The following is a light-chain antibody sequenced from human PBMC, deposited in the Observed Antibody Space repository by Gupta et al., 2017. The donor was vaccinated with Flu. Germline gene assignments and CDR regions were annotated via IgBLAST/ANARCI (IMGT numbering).Light chain of an antibody. CDR3: QQYNDWPPVT. J-gene: IGKJ4*01. Sequence: PVTLSVSPGERATLSCRASQSVSRKLAWYQQKPGQAPRLLIYGASTRATGTPARFSGSGFGTEFTLTITSRQSEDFAIYYCQQYNDWPPVTFGGGTKVEIK. CDR1: QSVSRK. CDR2: GAS. V-gene: IGKV3-15*01.